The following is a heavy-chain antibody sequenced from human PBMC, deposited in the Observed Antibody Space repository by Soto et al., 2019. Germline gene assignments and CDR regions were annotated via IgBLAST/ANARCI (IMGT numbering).Heavy chain of an antibody. CDR1: GFTCSSCA. Sequence: EVQLLESGGGLQQPGGSLRLSCTASGFTCSSCAMSWVRQVPGKGLEWVSGISETGDGTYYADTVEGRFTISRDNFKNTLELEMNSLRADDTAVYYCAKEGSSRRFDFDYWGQGILVTVSS. CDR2: ISETGDGT. D-gene: IGHD6-13*01. J-gene: IGHJ4*02. V-gene: IGHV3-23*01. CDR3: AKEGSSRRFDFDY.